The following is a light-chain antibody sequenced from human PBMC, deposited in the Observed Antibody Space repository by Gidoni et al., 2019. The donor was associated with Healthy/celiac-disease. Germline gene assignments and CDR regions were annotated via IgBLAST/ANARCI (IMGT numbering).Light chain of an antibody. CDR3: MQSLQPT. V-gene: IGKV2-28*01. Sequence: DIVMTQSPLSLPVTPGEPASISCRSSQSLLHRNGYNYLDWYLQKPGQSPQLLIYLGSNRASGVPDRCSGSGSGTDFTLKISRVEAEDVGVYYCMQSLQPTFGQGTRREIK. CDR1: QSLLHRNGYNY. CDR2: LGS. J-gene: IGKJ5*01.